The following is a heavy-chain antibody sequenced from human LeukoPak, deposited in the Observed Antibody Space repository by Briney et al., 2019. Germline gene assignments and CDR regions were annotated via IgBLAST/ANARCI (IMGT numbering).Heavy chain of an antibody. CDR1: GGSISSSSYY. V-gene: IGHV4-39*07. CDR2: IYYSGST. J-gene: IGHJ3*02. CDR3: ARSSFAPAAMRFGHLAFDI. Sequence: PSETLSLTCTVSGGSISSSSYYWGWIRQPPGKGLEWIGSIYYSGSTYYNPSLKSRVTISVDTSKNQFSLKLSSVTAADTAVYYCARSSFAPAAMRFGHLAFDIWGQGTMVTVSS. D-gene: IGHD2-2*01.